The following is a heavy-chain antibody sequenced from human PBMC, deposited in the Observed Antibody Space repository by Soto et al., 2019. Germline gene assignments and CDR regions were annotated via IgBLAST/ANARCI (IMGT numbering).Heavy chain of an antibody. CDR3: ARGSQVAYPTEYYYYGMDV. J-gene: IGHJ6*02. CDR2: SIPIFGTA. CDR1: GGTFSSYA. V-gene: IGHV1-69*01. D-gene: IGHD2-15*01. Sequence: QVQLVQSGAEVKKPGSSVKVSCKASGGTFSSYAISWVRQAPGQGLEWMGCSIPIFGTANYAQKFQGRVTITADESTSTAYMALSSLTSEDTAVYYCARGSQVAYPTEYYYYGMDVWGQGTTVTVSS.